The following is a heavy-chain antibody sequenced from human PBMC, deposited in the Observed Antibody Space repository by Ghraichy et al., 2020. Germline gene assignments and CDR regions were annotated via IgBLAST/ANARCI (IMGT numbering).Heavy chain of an antibody. CDR2: ISSSGSTI. D-gene: IGHD2-2*01. CDR3: ARDRRRYCSSTSCYALY. Sequence: GGSLRLSCAASGFTFSDYYMSWIRQAPGKGLEWVSYISSSGSTIYYADSVKGRFTISRDNAKNSLYLQMNSLRAEDTAVYYCARDRRRYCSSTSCYALYWGQGTLVTVSS. V-gene: IGHV3-11*01. J-gene: IGHJ4*02. CDR1: GFTFSDYY.